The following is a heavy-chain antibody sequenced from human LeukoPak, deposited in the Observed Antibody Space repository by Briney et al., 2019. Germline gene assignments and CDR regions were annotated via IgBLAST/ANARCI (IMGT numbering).Heavy chain of an antibody. J-gene: IGHJ3*02. V-gene: IGHV5-51*01. CDR1: GYRFTSYW. CDR2: IYPGDSDT. Sequence: GESLKISCKGSGYRFTSYWIGWVRQMPGKGLEWMGIIYPGDSDTRYSPSFQGQVTISADKSISTAYLQWSSLKASDTAMYYCARRKPVVVVAAYDAFDIWGQGTMVTVSS. CDR3: ARRKPVVVVAAYDAFDI. D-gene: IGHD2-15*01.